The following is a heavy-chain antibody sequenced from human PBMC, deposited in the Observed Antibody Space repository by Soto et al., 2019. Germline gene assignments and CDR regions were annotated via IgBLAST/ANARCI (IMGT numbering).Heavy chain of an antibody. Sequence: SETLSLTCAVYGGSFNGYSWSWIRQSPGKGLEWIGETNHSGSTNYNPSLKSRVTISVNTSKNQFSLRLTSVTPADTAVYYCARGLWLQQLDPWGQGTLVTVYS. CDR3: ARGLWLQQLDP. D-gene: IGHD5-12*01. J-gene: IGHJ5*02. CDR2: TNHSGST. V-gene: IGHV4-34*01. CDR1: GGSFNGYS.